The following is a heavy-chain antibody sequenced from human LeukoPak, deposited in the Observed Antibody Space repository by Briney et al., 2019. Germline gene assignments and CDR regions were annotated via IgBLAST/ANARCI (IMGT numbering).Heavy chain of an antibody. CDR3: AKAQLSGERYYCMDG. D-gene: IGHD3-10*01. CDR1: GFTFSSYA. J-gene: IGHJ6*03. CDR2: ISDRGGST. V-gene: IGHV3-23*01. Sequence: GGSLRLSCAASGFTFSSYAVTWVRQAPGKGLEWVSSISDRGGSTYYADSVKGRFTLSRDNAKNTLYLQMNSLSAEDTAVYYSAKAQLSGERYYCMDGWGTGTTVTVSS.